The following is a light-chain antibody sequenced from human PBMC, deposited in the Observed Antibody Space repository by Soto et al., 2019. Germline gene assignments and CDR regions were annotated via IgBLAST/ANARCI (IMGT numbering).Light chain of an antibody. CDR2: GNN. CDR3: GSDTSSSTPYV. J-gene: IGLJ1*01. V-gene: IGLV1-40*01. Sequence: QSVLTQPPSVSGAPGQRVTISCTGSSSNIGAGYDVHWYQQLPGTAPKLLIHGNNNRPSGVPDRFSGSKSGTSASLAFAGLLAEDEPDQYCGSDTSSSTPYVSGTGTMVTVL. CDR1: SSNIGAGYD.